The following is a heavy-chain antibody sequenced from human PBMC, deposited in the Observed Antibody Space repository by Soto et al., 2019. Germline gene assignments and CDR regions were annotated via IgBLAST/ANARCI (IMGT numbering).Heavy chain of an antibody. Sequence: SETLSLTCAVYGGSFSGYYWSWIRQPPGKGLEWIGYINHSGSTNYNPSLKSRVTISVDTSKSQFSLKLSSVTAADTAVYYCARGREYYYGMDVWGQGTTVTVSS. CDR2: INHSGST. CDR3: ARGREYYYGMDV. CDR1: GGSFSGYY. J-gene: IGHJ6*02. V-gene: IGHV4-34*01.